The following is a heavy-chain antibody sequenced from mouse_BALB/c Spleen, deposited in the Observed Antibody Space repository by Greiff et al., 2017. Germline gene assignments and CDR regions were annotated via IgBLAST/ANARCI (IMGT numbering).Heavy chain of an antibody. Sequence: QVQLQQSGPGLVQPSQSLSITCTVSGFSLTSYGVHWVRQPPGKGLEWLGVIWAGGSTNYNSALMSRLRISKDNSKSQVFLKMNSLQTDDTAMYYCARAAVYYGNYDYFDYWGQGTTLTVSS. CDR3: ARAAVYYGNYDYFDY. CDR2: IWAGGST. V-gene: IGHV2-9*02. CDR1: GFSLTSYG. D-gene: IGHD2-1*01. J-gene: IGHJ2*01.